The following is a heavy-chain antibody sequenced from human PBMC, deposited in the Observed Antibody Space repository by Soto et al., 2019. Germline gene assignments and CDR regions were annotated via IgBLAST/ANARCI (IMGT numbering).Heavy chain of an antibody. CDR1: GGSISSGDYY. Sequence: SETLSLTCTVSGGSISSGDYYWSWIRQPPGKGLEWIGYIYYSGSTYYNPSLKSRVAISVDTSKNQFSLKLSSVTAADTAVYYCARVGCSSTSCYTPSGWFDPWGQGTLVTVSS. D-gene: IGHD2-2*02. J-gene: IGHJ5*02. CDR3: ARVGCSSTSCYTPSGWFDP. CDR2: IYYSGST. V-gene: IGHV4-30-4*01.